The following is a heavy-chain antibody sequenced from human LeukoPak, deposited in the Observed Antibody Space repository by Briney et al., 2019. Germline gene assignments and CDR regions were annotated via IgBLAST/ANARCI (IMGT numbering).Heavy chain of an antibody. Sequence: ASVKVSCKASGYTFTGYTMHWVRQAPGQRLEWMGWINTGNGNTKYSQEFQGRVTITRSPPITTAYMELTSLTYEDTAVYYCARVPRRGDQFDPWGQGTLVTVSS. V-gene: IGHV1-3*03. CDR2: INTGNGNT. D-gene: IGHD3-10*01. CDR1: GYTFTGYT. J-gene: IGHJ5*02. CDR3: ARVPRRGDQFDP.